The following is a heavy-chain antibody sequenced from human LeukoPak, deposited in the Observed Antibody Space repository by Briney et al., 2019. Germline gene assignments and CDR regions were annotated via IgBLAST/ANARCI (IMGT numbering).Heavy chain of an antibody. D-gene: IGHD3-22*01. V-gene: IGHV4-31*11. CDR2: IYYSGST. J-gene: IGHJ4*02. CDR1: GGSFSGYY. Sequence: PSETLSLTCAVYGGSFSGYYWSWIRQHPGKGLEWIGYIYYSGSTYYNPSLKSRVTISVDTSKNQFSLKLSSVTAADTAVYYCARSLHDSSGPGDYWGQGTLVTVSS. CDR3: ARSLHDSSGPGDY.